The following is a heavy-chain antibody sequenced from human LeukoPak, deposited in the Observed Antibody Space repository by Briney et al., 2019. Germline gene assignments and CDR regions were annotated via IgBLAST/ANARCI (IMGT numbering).Heavy chain of an antibody. D-gene: IGHD1-26*01. CDR1: GGSISSYY. CDR2: IYTSGST. CDR3: ARGAVGATSGRFDY. J-gene: IGHJ4*02. Sequence: PSETLSLTCTVSGGSISSYYWSWIRQPAGKGLEWIGRIYTSGSTNYNPSLKSRVTMSVDTSKNQFSLKLSSVTAADTAVYYCARGAVGATSGRFDYWGQGTLVTVSS. V-gene: IGHV4-4*07.